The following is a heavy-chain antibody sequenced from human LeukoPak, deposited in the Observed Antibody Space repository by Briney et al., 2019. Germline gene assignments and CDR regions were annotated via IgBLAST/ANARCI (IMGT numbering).Heavy chain of an antibody. J-gene: IGHJ4*02. V-gene: IGHV3-23*01. CDR3: AKDRIGIAAAGTEVRYFDY. D-gene: IGHD6-13*01. CDR1: GFTFTNYA. Sequence: AGGSLRLSCAASGFTFTNYAMSWVRQAPGKGLEWVSIISGSGAGTYYADSVKGRFTISRDNSKNTLYLQMNSLRAEDTAVYYCAKDRIGIAAAGTEVRYFDYWGQGTLVTVSS. CDR2: ISGSGAGT.